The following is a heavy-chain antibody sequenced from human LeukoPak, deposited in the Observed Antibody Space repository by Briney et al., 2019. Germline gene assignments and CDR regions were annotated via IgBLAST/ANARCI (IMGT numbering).Heavy chain of an antibody. Sequence: GGSLRLSCAASGFDFSSNWMHWVRHAPGQGLVWVSRIKGDGISTNYADSVKGRFTISRDIAKNTLYLQMNSLRAEDTGVYYCAKDHYWSIGYWGWGTLVTVSS. CDR1: GFDFSSNW. J-gene: IGHJ4*02. V-gene: IGHV3-74*01. CDR2: IKGDGIST. CDR3: AKDHYWSIGY. D-gene: IGHD3-3*01.